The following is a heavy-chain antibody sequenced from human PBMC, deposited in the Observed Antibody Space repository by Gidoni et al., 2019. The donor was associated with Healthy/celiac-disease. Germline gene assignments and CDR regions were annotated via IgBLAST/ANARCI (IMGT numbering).Heavy chain of an antibody. CDR2: INWNGGST. J-gene: IGHJ4*02. CDR3: ARVGSSSSFDY. Sequence: EVQLVESGVGVVRPGGSLAHSCAASGFTFDDYGMSWGRQAPGKGLEWVCGINWNGGSTGYADAVKSRFTIARDNAKNSLYLQMNSLRAEDTALYYCARVGSSSSFDYWGQGTLVTVSS. CDR1: GFTFDDYG. V-gene: IGHV3-20*04. D-gene: IGHD6-13*01.